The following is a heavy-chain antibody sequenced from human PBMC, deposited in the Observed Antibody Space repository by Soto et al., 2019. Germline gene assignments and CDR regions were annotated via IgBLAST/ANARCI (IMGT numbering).Heavy chain of an antibody. V-gene: IGHV1-69*13. CDR3: ARDASRKLSRPYGMDV. J-gene: IGHJ6*02. CDR1: GGTFSSYA. Sequence: SVKVSCKASGGTFSSYAISWVRQAPGQGLVWMGGIIPIFGTANYAQKFQGRVTITADESTSTAYMELSSLRSEDTAVYYCARDASRKLSRPYGMDVWGQGTTVTVSS. CDR2: IIPIFGTA.